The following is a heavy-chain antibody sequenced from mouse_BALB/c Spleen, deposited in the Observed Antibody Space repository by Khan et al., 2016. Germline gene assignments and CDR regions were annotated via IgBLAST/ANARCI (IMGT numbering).Heavy chain of an antibody. CDR1: GYSITSGYS. Sequence: EVQLQESGPDLVKPSQSLSLTCTVTGYSITSGYSWHWIRQFPGNKLEWMGYIHYSGSTNYNPSLKSRISITRDTSKTQFFLQLNSVTTEDTATCYCAGRIYYGNYVDYWGQGTTHTVSS. J-gene: IGHJ2*01. D-gene: IGHD2-1*01. V-gene: IGHV3-1*02. CDR2: IHYSGST. CDR3: AGRIYYGNYVDY.